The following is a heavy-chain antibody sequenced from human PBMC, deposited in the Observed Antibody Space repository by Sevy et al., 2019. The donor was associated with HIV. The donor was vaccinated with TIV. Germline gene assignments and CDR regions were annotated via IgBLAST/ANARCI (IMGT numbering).Heavy chain of an antibody. V-gene: IGHV3-7*01. D-gene: IGHD6-13*01. CDR3: AREIAGAGSY. CDR2: INQHGSKK. J-gene: IGHJ4*02. Sequence: GGSLRLSCAASGFPLSSYWMTWVRQAPEKGLEWVANINQHGSKKYYLDSVKGRFTISRDNAKNSVYLQMNSLRAEDTAIYFCAREIAGAGSYWGQGTLVTVSS. CDR1: GFPLSSYW.